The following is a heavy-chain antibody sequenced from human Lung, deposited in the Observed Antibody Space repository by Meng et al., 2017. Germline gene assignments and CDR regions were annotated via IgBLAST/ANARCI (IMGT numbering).Heavy chain of an antibody. V-gene: IGHV4-34*01. D-gene: IGHD4-11*01. CDR2: INHSGST. Sequence: VELQPWGAGIFHPSETPSLTCVVSGGSLRDYHWSWIRQPPGKGLEWIGEINHSGSTNYNPSLESRATISVDTSQNNLSLKLSSVTAADSAVYYCARGPTTMAHDFDYWGQGTLVTVSS. CDR1: GGSLRDYH. CDR3: ARGPTTMAHDFDY. J-gene: IGHJ4*02.